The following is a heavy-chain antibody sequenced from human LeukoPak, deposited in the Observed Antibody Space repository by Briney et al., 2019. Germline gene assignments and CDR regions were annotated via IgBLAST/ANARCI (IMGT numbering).Heavy chain of an antibody. Sequence: GGSLRLSCAASGFTFSSYAMHWVRQAPGKGLEWVALISYDGSNKYYADSVKGRFTISRDNSKNTLYLQINSLGLKDTAVYYCARDWGMAVAFGYFDYWGQGTLVTVSS. V-gene: IGHV3-30-3*01. D-gene: IGHD6-19*01. CDR1: GFTFSSYA. CDR2: ISYDGSNK. CDR3: ARDWGMAVAFGYFDY. J-gene: IGHJ4*02.